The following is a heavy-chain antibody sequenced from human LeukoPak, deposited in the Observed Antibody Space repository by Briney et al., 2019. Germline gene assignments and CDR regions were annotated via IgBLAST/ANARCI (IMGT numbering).Heavy chain of an antibody. CDR3: ATIKRGNIFGYFDF. CDR2: MFDTRRT. Sequence: SETLSLTCTVSGGSISSYYWSWIRQPPGKGLEWIGYMFDTRRTKANPSLESRVTLSADTSKNQLSLRLTSVTAADTAVYYCATIKRGNIFGYFDFWGQGILVTVSS. V-gene: IGHV4-59*03. D-gene: IGHD5-18*01. CDR1: GGSISSYY. J-gene: IGHJ4*02.